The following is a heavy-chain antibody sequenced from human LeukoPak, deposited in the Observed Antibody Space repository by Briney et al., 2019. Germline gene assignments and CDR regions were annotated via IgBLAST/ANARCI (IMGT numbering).Heavy chain of an antibody. V-gene: IGHV1-69*01. CDR1: GGTFSSYA. Sequence: SVKVSCKASGGTFSSYAISWVRQAPGQGLEWMGGIIPIFGTANYAQKFQGRVTITADESTSTAYMELSGLRSEDTAVYYCARDLGGGYDFYYFDYWGQGTLVTVSS. D-gene: IGHD3-3*01. CDR2: IIPIFGTA. CDR3: ARDLGGGYDFYYFDY. J-gene: IGHJ4*02.